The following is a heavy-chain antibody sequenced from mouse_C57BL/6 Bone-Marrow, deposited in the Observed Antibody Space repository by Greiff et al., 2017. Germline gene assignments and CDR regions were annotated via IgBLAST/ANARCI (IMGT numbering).Heavy chain of an antibody. J-gene: IGHJ3*01. CDR3: ARDPPSYYYGSSWFAY. CDR1: GFTFSSYA. D-gene: IGHD1-1*01. Sequence: EVQLVESGGGLVKPGGSLKLSCAASGFTFSSYAMSWVRQTPEKRLEWVASISDGGSYTYYPDNVKGRFTISRDNAKNNLYLQMSHLKSEDTAMYYCARDPPSYYYGSSWFAYWCQGTLVTVSA. V-gene: IGHV5-4*01. CDR2: ISDGGSYT.